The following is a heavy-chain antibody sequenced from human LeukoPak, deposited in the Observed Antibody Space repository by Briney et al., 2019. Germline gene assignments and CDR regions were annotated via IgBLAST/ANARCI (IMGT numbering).Heavy chain of an antibody. CDR3: ARDSPFIAARGSFDY. CDR2: ISSSGSTI. J-gene: IGHJ4*02. V-gene: IGHV3-48*04. CDR1: GFTFSSYA. Sequence: GRSLRLSCAASGFTFSSYAMHWVRQAPGKGLEWVSYISSSGSTIYYADSVKGRFTISRDNAKNSLYLQMNSLRAEDTAVYYCARDSPFIAARGSFDYWGQGTLVTVSS. D-gene: IGHD6-25*01.